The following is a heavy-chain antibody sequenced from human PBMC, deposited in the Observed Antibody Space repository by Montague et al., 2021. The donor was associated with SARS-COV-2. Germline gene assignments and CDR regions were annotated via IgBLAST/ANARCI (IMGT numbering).Heavy chain of an antibody. CDR3: ARVGVPYYGILTGYYIEGSDGFDI. J-gene: IGHJ3*02. CDR2: IYYSGST. D-gene: IGHD3-9*01. V-gene: IGHV4-59*13. Sequence: SETLSLTCTVSGGSISSYYWSWIRQPPGKRLEWIGYIYYSGSTNYNPSLKSRVTISVDTSKNQFSLKLSSVTAADTAVYYCARVGVPYYGILTGYYIEGSDGFDIWGQGTMVTVSS. CDR1: GGSISSYY.